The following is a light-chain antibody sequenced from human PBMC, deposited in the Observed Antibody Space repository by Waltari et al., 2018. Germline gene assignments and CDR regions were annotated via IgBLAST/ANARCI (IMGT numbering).Light chain of an antibody. Sequence: QSALTKPAAVSGSPGQSITIPCPGTDRALGSYDFVPWYQQHPGKAPHLIIYEVSNRPAGISNRFSASKSGNTASLTISGLQAEDEADYYCSSYTTSSAPGVFGTGTRVTVL. V-gene: IGLV2-14*01. CDR3: SSYTTSSAPGV. CDR1: DRALGSYDF. CDR2: EVS. J-gene: IGLJ1*01.